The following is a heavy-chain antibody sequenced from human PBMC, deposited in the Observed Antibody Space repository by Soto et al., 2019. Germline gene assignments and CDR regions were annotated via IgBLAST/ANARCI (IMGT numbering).Heavy chain of an antibody. V-gene: IGHV3-48*03. CDR2: ISSSCSTI. J-gene: IGHJ4*02. Sequence: GGSLRLSCAASGFTFSSYEMNWVRQAPGKGLEWASYISSSCSTIYYADSVKGRFTISRDNAKNSLYLQMNSLRAEDTAVYYCASCYDSSGYAFFDYWGQGTLVTVSS. CDR3: ASCYDSSGYAFFDY. D-gene: IGHD3-22*01. CDR1: GFTFSSYE.